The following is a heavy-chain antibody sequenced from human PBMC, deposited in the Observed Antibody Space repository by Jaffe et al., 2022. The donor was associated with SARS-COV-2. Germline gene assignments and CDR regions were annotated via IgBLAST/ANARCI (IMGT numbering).Heavy chain of an antibody. J-gene: IGHJ6*02. CDR3: ARAATYYDILTGYYKNYYYYGMDV. CDR2: MNPNSGNT. CDR1: GYTFTSYD. V-gene: IGHV1-8*01. Sequence: QVQLVQSGAEVKKPGASVKVSCKASGYTFTSYDINWVRQATGQGLEWMGWMNPNSGNTGYAQKFQGRVTMTRNTSISTAYMELSSLRSEDTAVYYCARAATYYDILTGYYKNYYYYGMDVWGQGTTVTVSS. D-gene: IGHD3-9*01.